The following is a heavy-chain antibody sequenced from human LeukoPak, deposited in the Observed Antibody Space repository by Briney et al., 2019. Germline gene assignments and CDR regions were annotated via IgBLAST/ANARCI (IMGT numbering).Heavy chain of an antibody. J-gene: IGHJ3*02. CDR3: ARSSARSAFDI. CDR2: IYYSGST. V-gene: IGHV4-59*01. Sequence: SETLSLTCTVSGGSISSYYWSWIRQPPGKGLEWIGYIYYSGSTNYNPSLKSRVTISVDTSKNQFSLKLSSVTAADTAVYYCARSSARSAFDIWGQGTMVTVSS. CDR1: GGSISSYY.